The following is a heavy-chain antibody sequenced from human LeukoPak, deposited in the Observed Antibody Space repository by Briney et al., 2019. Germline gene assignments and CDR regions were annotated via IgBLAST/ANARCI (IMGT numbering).Heavy chain of an antibody. CDR1: GGSISSYY. Sequence: PSETLSLTCTVSGGSISSYYWSWIRQPPGKGLEWIGYIYYSGSTNYNPSLKSRVTMSVDTSKNQFYLKLSSVTAADTAVYYCASRTTGTSNGYYFDYWGQGTLVTVSS. J-gene: IGHJ4*02. CDR3: ASRTTGTSNGYYFDY. V-gene: IGHV4-59*08. D-gene: IGHD1-14*01. CDR2: IYYSGST.